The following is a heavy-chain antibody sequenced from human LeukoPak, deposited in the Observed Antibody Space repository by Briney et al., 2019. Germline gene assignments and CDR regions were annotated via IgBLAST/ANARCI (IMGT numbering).Heavy chain of an antibody. CDR1: GGTFSSYA. Sequence: SVKVSCKASGGTFSSYAISWVRQAPGQGLEWMGRIIPILGTANYAQKFQGRVTITADKSTSTAYMELSSLRSEDTAVYYCARAYDSTDAFDIWGQGTMVSLSS. CDR2: IIPILGTA. CDR3: ARAYDSTDAFDI. V-gene: IGHV1-69*06. J-gene: IGHJ3*02. D-gene: IGHD3-22*01.